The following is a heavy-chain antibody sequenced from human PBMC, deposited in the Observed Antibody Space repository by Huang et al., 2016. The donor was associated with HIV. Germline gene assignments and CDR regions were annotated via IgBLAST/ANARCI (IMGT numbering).Heavy chain of an antibody. Sequence: QAQLMPSGPEVKKPGASVKVSCKTSGYSFTDYGITWVRQAPGQGPEWVGWISDFNGDTEREQRLQGRGTLTTDTSTMMAYMELRSLRFDDTAVYFCARDPKYHRIGYYRQRRGIDVWGQGTMVSVSS. CDR1: GYSFTDYG. CDR3: ARDPKYHRIGYYRQRRGIDV. J-gene: IGHJ3*01. V-gene: IGHV1-18*01. CDR2: ISDFNGDT. D-gene: IGHD3-22*01.